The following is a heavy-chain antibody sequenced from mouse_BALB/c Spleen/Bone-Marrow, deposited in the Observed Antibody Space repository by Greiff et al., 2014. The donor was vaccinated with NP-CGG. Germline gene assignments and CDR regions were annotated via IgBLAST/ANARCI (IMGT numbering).Heavy chain of an antibody. Sequence: VHLVESGPGLVAPSQSLSITCTVSGFSLTSYGVHWIRQPPGKGLEWLGVIWAGGSTNYNSALMSRLCISKDNSKSQVFLKMNSLQTDDTAMYYCARYYYGFLDYWGQGTTLTVSS. D-gene: IGHD1-2*01. CDR2: IWAGGST. V-gene: IGHV2-9*02. CDR1: GFSLTSYG. CDR3: ARYYYGFLDY. J-gene: IGHJ2*01.